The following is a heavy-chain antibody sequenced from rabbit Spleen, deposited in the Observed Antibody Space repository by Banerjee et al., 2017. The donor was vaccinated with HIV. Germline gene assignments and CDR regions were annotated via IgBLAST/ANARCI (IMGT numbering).Heavy chain of an antibody. CDR2: ISTGDGTS. CDR1: GIDVTNNRY. J-gene: IGHJ2*01. D-gene: IGHD1-1*01. V-gene: IGHV1S40*01. CDR3: ARNYVNAFDP. Sequence: QSLEESGGDLVKPEGSLTLTCTASGIDVTNNRYMCWVRQAPGKGLEWIGCISTGDGTSYYANWAKGRFTVSRTSSTTVTLQMTSLTAADTATYFCARNYVNAFDPWGPGTLVTVS.